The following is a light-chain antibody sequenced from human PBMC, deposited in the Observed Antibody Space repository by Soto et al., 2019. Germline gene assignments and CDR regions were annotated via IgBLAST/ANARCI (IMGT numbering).Light chain of an antibody. CDR1: SSDVGGYNY. J-gene: IGLJ1*01. CDR2: DVS. CDR3: SSYTSSSTQV. V-gene: IGLV2-14*01. Sequence: QSALTQPASVSGSPGQSITISCTGTSSDVGGYNYVSWYQQHPGKAPKLMIYDVSNRPSGVSNRFSGSKSGNTASLTISGLQAEDEAVYYCSSYTSSSTQVFGTGPKLTVL.